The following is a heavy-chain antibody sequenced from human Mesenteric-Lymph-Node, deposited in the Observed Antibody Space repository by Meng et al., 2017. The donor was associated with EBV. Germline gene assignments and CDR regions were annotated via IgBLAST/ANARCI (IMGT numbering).Heavy chain of an antibody. Sequence: QITLKECGPPLXXXXXTXSMXSXFSGFSLSTYAVGVGWVRQPPGKALEWLALIYWDDDERYRPSLKSRLTITKDTSIHQVVRTMTNMEPVDTATYYCVPGRGGGNSAIFDYWGQGTLVTVSS. J-gene: IGHJ4*02. D-gene: IGHD4-23*01. CDR1: GFSLSTYAVG. V-gene: IGHV2-5*02. CDR2: IYWDDDE. CDR3: VPGRGGGNSAIFDY.